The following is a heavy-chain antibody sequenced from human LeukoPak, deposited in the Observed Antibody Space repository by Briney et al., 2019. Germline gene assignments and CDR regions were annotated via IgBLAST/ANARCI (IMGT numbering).Heavy chain of an antibody. V-gene: IGHV4-30-2*01. J-gene: IGHJ4*02. CDR3: ARGRSSGWIDY. D-gene: IGHD6-19*01. CDR2: IYHSGST. Sequence: SETLSLTCTVSGGSISSGGYSWSWIRQPPGKGLEWIGYIYHSGSTYYNPSLKSRVTISVDRSKNQFSLKLSSVTAADTAVYYCARGRSSGWIDYWGQGTLVTVSS. CDR1: GGSISSGGYS.